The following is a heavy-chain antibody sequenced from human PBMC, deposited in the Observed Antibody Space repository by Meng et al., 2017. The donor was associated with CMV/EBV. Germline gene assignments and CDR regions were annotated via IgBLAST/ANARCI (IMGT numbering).Heavy chain of an antibody. CDR3: ARGFRDTIFGVGIMYGMDV. J-gene: IGHJ6*02. Sequence: SETLSLTCAVYGGSFSGYYWSWIRQPPGKGLEWIGEINHSGSTNYNPSLKSRVTISVDTSKNQFSLKLSSVTAADTAVYYCARGFRDTIFGVGIMYGMDVWGQGTTVTVSS. D-gene: IGHD3-3*01. CDR2: INHSGST. V-gene: IGHV4-34*01. CDR1: GGSFSGYY.